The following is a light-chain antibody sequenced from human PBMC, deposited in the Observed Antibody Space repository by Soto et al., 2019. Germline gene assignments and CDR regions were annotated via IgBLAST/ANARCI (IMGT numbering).Light chain of an antibody. CDR3: QQYDSSPWT. J-gene: IGKJ1*01. V-gene: IGKV1-5*01. Sequence: LQMTQSPFTLSVSVGATLTRTCRASQSISGWLAWYQQKPGKAPKLLIYDASSLKSGVPSRFSGSGSGTEFTLTITSLQPDDFAAYYCQQYDSSPWTFGLGTKVDIK. CDR1: QSISGW. CDR2: DAS.